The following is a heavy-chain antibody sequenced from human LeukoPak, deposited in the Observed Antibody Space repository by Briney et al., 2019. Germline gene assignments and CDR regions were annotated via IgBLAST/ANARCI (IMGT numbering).Heavy chain of an antibody. Sequence: GGSLRLSCAASGFTFSNFWMHWVRQAPGKGLVGVSRINSDWSRTSYADSVKGRFTISRDNAKNTLYLHMNSMRAEDTAVYYCARDSIAAAGKPDYWGQGTMVTVSS. V-gene: IGHV3-74*01. D-gene: IGHD6-13*01. CDR2: INSDWSRT. J-gene: IGHJ4*02. CDR1: GFTFSNFW. CDR3: ARDSIAAAGKPDY.